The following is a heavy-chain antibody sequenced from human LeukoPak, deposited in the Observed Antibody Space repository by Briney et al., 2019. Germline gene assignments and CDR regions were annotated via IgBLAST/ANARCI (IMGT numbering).Heavy chain of an antibody. D-gene: IGHD2-15*01. V-gene: IGHV3-64*01. CDR1: GFTFSSYA. CDR2: ISSNGGST. Sequence: GGSLRLSCAASGFTFSSYAMHWVRQAPGKGLEYVSAISSNGGSTYYANSVKGRFTISRDNSKNTLYLQMGSLRAEDMAVYYCAKTVAGTFDAPDYFDYWGQGTLVTVSS. CDR3: AKTVAGTFDAPDYFDY. J-gene: IGHJ4*02.